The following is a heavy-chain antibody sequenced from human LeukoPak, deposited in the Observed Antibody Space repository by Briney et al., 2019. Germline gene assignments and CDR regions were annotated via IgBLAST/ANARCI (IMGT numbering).Heavy chain of an antibody. CDR1: GFTFTTYA. J-gene: IGHJ4*02. CDR2: ISGSGGTT. V-gene: IGHV3-23*01. D-gene: IGHD6-13*01. Sequence: GGSLRLSCAASGFTFTTYALNWVRQTPGKGLEWVSTISGSGGTTYYADSVKGRFTISRDISKNTLYLQMNSLRAEDTAVYYCARRVTAAGFDYWGQGTLVTVSP. CDR3: ARRVTAAGFDY.